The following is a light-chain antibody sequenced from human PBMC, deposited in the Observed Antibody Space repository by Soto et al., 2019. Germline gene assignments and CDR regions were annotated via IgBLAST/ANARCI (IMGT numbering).Light chain of an antibody. Sequence: QSVLTQPPSVSAAPGQKVTISCSGSSSNIGNNYVSWYQQLPGTAPKLLIYDNNKRPSGIPDRFSGSKSGTSATLGITGLQSGDEVDYYCGAWDSSLSAYVFGTGTKVTV. V-gene: IGLV1-51*01. CDR2: DNN. CDR1: SSNIGNNY. J-gene: IGLJ1*01. CDR3: GAWDSSLSAYV.